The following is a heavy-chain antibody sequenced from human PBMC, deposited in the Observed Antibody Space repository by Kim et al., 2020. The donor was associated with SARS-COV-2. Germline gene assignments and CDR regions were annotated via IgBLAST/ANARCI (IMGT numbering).Heavy chain of an antibody. V-gene: IGHV4-34*01. J-gene: IGHJ4*02. D-gene: IGHD6-19*01. CDR3: ASTRYSSGWLFDY. Sequence: TPSLQSRVTISVDASKNQFSLKRSSVTAADTAVYYCASTRYSSGWLFDYWGQGTLVTVSS.